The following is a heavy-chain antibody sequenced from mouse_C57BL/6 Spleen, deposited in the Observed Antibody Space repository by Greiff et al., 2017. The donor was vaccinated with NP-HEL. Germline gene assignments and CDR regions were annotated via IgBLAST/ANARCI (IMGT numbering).Heavy chain of an antibody. J-gene: IGHJ2*01. Sequence: EVQLQQSGPELVKPGASVKISCKASGYTFTDYYMNWVKQSHGKSLEWIGDINPNNGGTSYNQKFKGKATLTVDKSSSTAYMELRSLTSEDSAVYYCARSTTVVAPDYFDYWGQGTTLTVSS. CDR1: GYTFTDYY. CDR3: ARSTTVVAPDYFDY. D-gene: IGHD1-1*01. V-gene: IGHV1-26*01. CDR2: INPNNGGT.